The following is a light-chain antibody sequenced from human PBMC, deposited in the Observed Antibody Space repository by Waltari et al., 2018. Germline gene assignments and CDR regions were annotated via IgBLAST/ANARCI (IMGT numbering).Light chain of an antibody. J-gene: IGLJ3*02. CDR1: SSNIGAGYH. CDR3: QSYDTRLGAWV. CDR2: GNT. V-gene: IGLV1-40*01. Sequence: QSVLTQPPSVSGAPGQRVTISCTGSSSNIGAGYHVHWYQHLPGTAPKLLIYGNTNRPSGVPDQFSGSKSGTSASLVITGLQAEDEANYYCQSYDTRLGAWVFGGGTKLTVL.